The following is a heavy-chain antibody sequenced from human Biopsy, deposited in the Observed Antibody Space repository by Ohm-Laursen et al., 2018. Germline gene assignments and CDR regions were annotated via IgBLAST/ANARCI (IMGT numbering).Heavy chain of an antibody. J-gene: IGHJ5*02. V-gene: IGHV4-39*01. CDR3: ARLRGGVVINYSWFDP. CDR1: GGSIRSNGFY. D-gene: IGHD3-3*01. CDR2: ISYRGTT. Sequence: SETLSLTCTVSGGSIRSNGFYWGWIRQPPGKGLEWIGSISYRGTTSYNPPLKSRVAISVDTSKNQLSLSLNSVTAADTAVFYCARLRGGVVINYSWFDPWGQGILVTVSS.